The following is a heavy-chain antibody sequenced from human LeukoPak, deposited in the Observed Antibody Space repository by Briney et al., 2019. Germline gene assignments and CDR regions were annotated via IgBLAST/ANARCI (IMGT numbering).Heavy chain of an antibody. D-gene: IGHD2-2*01. CDR3: AKDPCSSTSCYGSY. V-gene: IGHV3-30*02. CDR1: GFTFSSYG. CDR2: IRYDGSNK. Sequence: PGGSLRLSCAASGFTFSSYGVHWVRPAPGKGLEWVAFIRYDGSNKYYADSVKGRFTISRDDSKNTLYLQMNSLRAEDTAVYYCAKDPCSSTSCYGSYWGQGTLVTVSS. J-gene: IGHJ4*02.